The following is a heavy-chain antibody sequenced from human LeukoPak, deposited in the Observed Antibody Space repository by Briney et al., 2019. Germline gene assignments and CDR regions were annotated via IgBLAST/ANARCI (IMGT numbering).Heavy chain of an antibody. CDR3: ARGPSTYDSSGYWLQH. J-gene: IGHJ1*01. D-gene: IGHD3-22*01. CDR1: GYTFTSYY. CDR2: SNLSGGST. V-gene: IGHV1-46*01. Sequence: ASVKVSCKASGYTFTSYYMHWVRQAPGQGLAWMGLSNLSGGSTSYAQKFQGRVTMTRDTSTSTVYMEPSSLRSEDTAVYYCARGPSTYDSSGYWLQHWGQGTLVTVSS.